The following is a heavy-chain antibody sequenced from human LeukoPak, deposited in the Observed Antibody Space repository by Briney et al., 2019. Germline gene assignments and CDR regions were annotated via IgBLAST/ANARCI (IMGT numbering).Heavy chain of an antibody. CDR3: ARKSYYDFWSGYFATFDY. D-gene: IGHD3-3*01. CDR2: ISGSGGST. CDR1: GFTFSSYA. J-gene: IGHJ4*02. Sequence: GGSLRLSCAASGFTFSSYAMNWVRQAPGKGLEWVSAISGSGGSTYYADSVKGRFTISRDNSKNTLYLQMNSLRAEDTAVYYCARKSYYDFWSGYFATFDYWGQGTLVTVSS. V-gene: IGHV3-23*01.